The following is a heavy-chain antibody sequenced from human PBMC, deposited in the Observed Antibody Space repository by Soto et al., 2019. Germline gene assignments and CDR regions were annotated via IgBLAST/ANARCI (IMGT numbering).Heavy chain of an antibody. Sequence: EVQLMESGGGLIQPGGSLRLSCAVSGFSVTGNYVTWVRQAPGKGMEWVSVIYSGGTTFYSYYVKGLFTNSRDESKNILYLQMNSLSAEDTAVYYCARDSRGLGSCSGGSCPYAFDIWGQGTMVTVSS. CDR1: GFSVTGNY. D-gene: IGHD2-15*01. V-gene: IGHV3-53*01. CDR3: ARDSRGLGSCSGGSCPYAFDI. J-gene: IGHJ3*02. CDR2: IYSGGTT.